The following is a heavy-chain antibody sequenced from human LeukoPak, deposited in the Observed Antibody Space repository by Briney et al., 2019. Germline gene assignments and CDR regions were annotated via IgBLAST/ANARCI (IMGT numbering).Heavy chain of an antibody. CDR3: AKDDHIVVVVAATEDY. J-gene: IGHJ4*02. CDR1: GFTFSSYA. CDR2: ISCSGGST. Sequence: GGSLRLSCAASGFTFSSYAMSWVRQAPGKGLEWVSAISCSGGSTYYADSVKGRFTISRDNSKNTLYLQMNSLRAEDTAVYYCAKDDHIVVVVAATEDYWGQGTLVTVSS. V-gene: IGHV3-23*01. D-gene: IGHD2-15*01.